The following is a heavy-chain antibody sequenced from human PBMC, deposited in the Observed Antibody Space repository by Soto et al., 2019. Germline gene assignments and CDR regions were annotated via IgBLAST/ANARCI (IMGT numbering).Heavy chain of an antibody. V-gene: IGHV1-69*06. J-gene: IGHJ4*01. CDR3: ASAPPEWGFNY. D-gene: IGHD1-26*01. CDR2: IIPIFGTA. Sequence: ASVKGYVNASGGTFSSDAISWVRQAPGQGLDWIGGIIPIFGTANYAQNFQGRVTITADKSTSTSYMELSSLRSDDTAVYYCASAPPEWGFNYWGPGTLVNVSS. CDR1: GGTFSSDA.